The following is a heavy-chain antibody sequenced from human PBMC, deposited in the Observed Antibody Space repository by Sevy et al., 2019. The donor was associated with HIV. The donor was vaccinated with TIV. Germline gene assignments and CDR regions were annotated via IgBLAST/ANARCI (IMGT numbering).Heavy chain of an antibody. CDR1: GFTFSSYS. D-gene: IGHD6-13*01. Sequence: GALRLSCAASGFTFSSYSMNWVRQAPGKGLEWVSSISSSSSYIYYADSVKGRFTISRDNAKNSLYLQMNSLRAEDTAVYYCARDSIAAAGMFDYWGQGTLVTVSS. J-gene: IGHJ4*02. CDR2: ISSSSSYI. CDR3: ARDSIAAAGMFDY. V-gene: IGHV3-21*01.